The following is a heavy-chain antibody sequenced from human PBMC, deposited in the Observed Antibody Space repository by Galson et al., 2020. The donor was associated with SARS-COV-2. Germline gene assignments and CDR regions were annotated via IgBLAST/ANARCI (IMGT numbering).Heavy chain of an antibody. CDR1: GFTFSSYA. J-gene: IGHJ4*02. Sequence: QAGESLKISCAASGFTFSSYAMHWVRQAPGKGLEWVAVISYDGSNKYYADSVKGRFTISRDNSKNTLYLQMNSLRAEDTAVYYCARLPPAHYFDYWGQGTLVTVSS. CDR2: ISYDGSNK. CDR3: ARLPPAHYFDY. V-gene: IGHV3-30*04.